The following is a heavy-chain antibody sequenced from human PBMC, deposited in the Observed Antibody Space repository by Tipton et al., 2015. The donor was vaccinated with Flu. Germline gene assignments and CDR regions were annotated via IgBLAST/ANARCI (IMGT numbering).Heavy chain of an antibody. CDR3: ARGGNADL. CDR1: GFTLVNYW. Sequence: SLRLSCVGSGFTLVNYWMNWVRQVPGKGLVWVSRIKGDGSGAVYADSVKGRFTISRDNAKNMLFLQMNSLRVDDTAVYFCARGGNADLWGQGTLVTVSS. J-gene: IGHJ5*02. D-gene: IGHD2-8*01. CDR2: IKGDGSGA. V-gene: IGHV3-74*01.